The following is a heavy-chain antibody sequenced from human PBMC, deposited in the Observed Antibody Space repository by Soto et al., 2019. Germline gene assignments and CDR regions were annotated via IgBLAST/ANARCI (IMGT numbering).Heavy chain of an antibody. V-gene: IGHV4-30-2*01. CDR3: ARERGGYGLFDS. D-gene: IGHD5-18*01. CDR2: IYPSGMP. J-gene: IGHJ4*02. Sequence: SETLSLTCTVSGGSISNAAYSWSWIRQPPGKGLEWIGYIYPSGMPFYNPSLRSRVTISIDRSNDQFSLNLKSVTAADTAVYSCARERGGYGLFDSWGQGTLVTVSS. CDR1: GGSISNAAYS.